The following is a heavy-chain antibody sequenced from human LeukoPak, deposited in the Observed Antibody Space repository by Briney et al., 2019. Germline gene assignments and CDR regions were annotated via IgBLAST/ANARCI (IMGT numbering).Heavy chain of an antibody. Sequence: ASVKVSCKASGYTFTSYGISWVRQAPGQGLEWMGWISAYNGNTNYAQKLQGRVTMTTDTSTSTAYMELRSLRSDDTAVYYCATATASPMMTRDAFDIWGQGTMVTVSS. J-gene: IGHJ3*02. D-gene: IGHD3-16*01. V-gene: IGHV1-18*01. CDR1: GYTFTSYG. CDR2: ISAYNGNT. CDR3: ATATASPMMTRDAFDI.